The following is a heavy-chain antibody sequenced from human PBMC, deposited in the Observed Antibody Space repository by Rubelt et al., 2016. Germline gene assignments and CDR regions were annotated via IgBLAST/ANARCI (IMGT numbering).Heavy chain of an antibody. CDR3: SRVNDYTAKYYFDD. V-gene: IGHV4-39*07. J-gene: IGHJ4*02. Sequence: QLQLQESGPGLVKPSETLSLTCTVSGGSISSSSYYWGWIRQPPGKGLEWIGSIYYSGGTYYNPSLKSRVTISVDTSKNHFSLKLSSLTASDTAVYYWSRVNDYTAKYYFDDWGQGTLVTVSS. CDR1: GGSISSSSYY. CDR2: IYYSGGT. D-gene: IGHD4-11*01.